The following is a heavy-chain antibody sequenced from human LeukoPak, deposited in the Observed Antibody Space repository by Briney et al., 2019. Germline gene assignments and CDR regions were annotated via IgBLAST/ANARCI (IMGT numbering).Heavy chain of an antibody. CDR1: GFIFSTYA. J-gene: IGHJ4*02. CDR3: AKGGEQKTFRCGMDS. Sequence: GGSLRLSCAASGFIFSTYAMHWVRQAPGKGLEWVALVSNDGGIKYYGASVRGRFTISRDNPEDTLYLQMNSLRADDTAVYYCAKGGEQKTFRCGMDSWGQGTLVTVSS. CDR2: VSNDGGIK. D-gene: IGHD1/OR15-1a*01. V-gene: IGHV3-30*04.